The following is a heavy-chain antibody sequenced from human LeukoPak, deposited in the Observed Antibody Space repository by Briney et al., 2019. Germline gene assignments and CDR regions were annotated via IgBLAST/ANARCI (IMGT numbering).Heavy chain of an antibody. CDR1: GFTFSSYA. V-gene: IGHV3-30*04. J-gene: IGHJ4*02. D-gene: IGHD3-16*01. CDR3: ARVLTGPRDY. Sequence: GRSLRLSCAASGFTFSSYAMHWVRQAPGKGLEWVAVISYDGSNKYYADSVKGRFTISRDNSKNTLYLQMNSLRAEDTAVYYCARVLTGPRDYWGQGTLVTVSS. CDR2: ISYDGSNK.